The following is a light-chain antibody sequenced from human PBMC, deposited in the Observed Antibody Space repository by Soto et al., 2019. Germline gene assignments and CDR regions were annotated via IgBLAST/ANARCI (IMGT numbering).Light chain of an antibody. CDR2: DAS. Sequence: ENVRTQSPGTLSLSPGERATLSCRASQSVGNNYVAWYKQKPGQPPRLLIFDASNRATGIPDRFSGSGSGADFTLTINRLDPDDFAVFYCQQYATPPLTFGQGTKVEVK. J-gene: IGKJ1*01. V-gene: IGKV3-20*01. CDR3: QQYATPPLT. CDR1: QSVGNNY.